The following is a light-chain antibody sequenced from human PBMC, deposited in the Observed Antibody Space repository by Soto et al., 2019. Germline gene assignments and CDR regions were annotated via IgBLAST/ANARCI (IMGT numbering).Light chain of an antibody. CDR2: SNN. CDR3: AAWDDSLNGYV. CDR1: SSNIGSNT. V-gene: IGLV1-44*01. J-gene: IGLJ1*01. Sequence: QSVLPRPASASGTPGQRVTITCSGSSSNIGSNTVNWYQQLPGTAPKLLIYSNNQRPSGVPDRFSGSKSGTSASLAISGLQSEDEADYYCAAWDDSLNGYVFGTGTKVTVL.